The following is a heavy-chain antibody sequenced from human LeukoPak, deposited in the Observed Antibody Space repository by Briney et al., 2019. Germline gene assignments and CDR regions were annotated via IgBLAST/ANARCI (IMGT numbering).Heavy chain of an antibody. D-gene: IGHD3-22*01. CDR3: ARTLDRPGSVVDY. Sequence: SGPTLVNPTQTVTLTCTFSGVSLSTSGMCVSWIRRPPGKALEWLARIDCDDDKYYSTSLKTRLTISKDTSKNQVVLTMTNMDPVDTATYYGARTLDRPGSVVDYWGQGTLVTVSS. V-gene: IGHV2-70*11. J-gene: IGHJ4*02. CDR2: IDCDDDK. CDR1: GVSLSTSGMC.